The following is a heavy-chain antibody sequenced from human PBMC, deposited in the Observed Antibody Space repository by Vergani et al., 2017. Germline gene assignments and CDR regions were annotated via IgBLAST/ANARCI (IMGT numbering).Heavy chain of an antibody. CDR1: GFTVSSNY. Sequence: EVQLVESGGGLIQPGGSLRLSCAASGFTVSSNYMSWVRQAPGKGLEWVSSISDSGINTYYADSVKGRFTISRDNSKNTLYLQVNSLRAEDTAIYYCAKGLDLEDSWGQGSLVTVSS. D-gene: IGHD5-24*01. CDR3: AKGLDLEDS. V-gene: IGHV3-23*04. J-gene: IGHJ4*02. CDR2: SDSGINT.